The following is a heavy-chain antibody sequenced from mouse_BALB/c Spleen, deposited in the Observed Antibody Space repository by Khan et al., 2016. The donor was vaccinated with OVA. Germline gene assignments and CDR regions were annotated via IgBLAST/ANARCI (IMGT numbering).Heavy chain of an antibody. D-gene: IGHD2-14*01. V-gene: IGHV1-4*01. CDR1: GYTFTSYT. CDR3: VRDGAYHRNDGWFAY. Sequence: QIQLVQSGAELARPGASVKMFCKASGYTFTSYTIHWIKKRPGQGLEWIGYINPSNGYTNYNQKFKDKATLTTDKSSTTAYLQLSSLTSDDSAVHNCVRDGAYHRNDGWFAYWGQGTLVTVSA. J-gene: IGHJ3*01. CDR2: INPSNGYT.